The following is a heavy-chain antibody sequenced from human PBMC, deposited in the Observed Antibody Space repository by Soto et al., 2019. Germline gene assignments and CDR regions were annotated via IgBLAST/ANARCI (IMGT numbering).Heavy chain of an antibody. Sequence: ASVKVSCKASGYTFNSYGISWVRQAPGQGLEWMGWISAYNGNTNYAQKLQGRVTMTTDTSTSTAYMELRSLRSDDTAVYYCARDGLLWFGEPNQPSDYWGQGTLVTVSS. CDR3: ARDGLLWFGEPNQPSDY. D-gene: IGHD3-10*01. CDR2: ISAYNGNT. V-gene: IGHV1-18*01. J-gene: IGHJ4*02. CDR1: GYTFNSYG.